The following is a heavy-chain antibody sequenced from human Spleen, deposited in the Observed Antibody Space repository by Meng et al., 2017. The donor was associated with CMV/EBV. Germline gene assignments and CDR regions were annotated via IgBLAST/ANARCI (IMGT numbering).Heavy chain of an antibody. CDR3: AREWTVTTVSDY. V-gene: IGHV4-59*01. Sequence: SETLSLTCTVSGDSISSYYWNWLRQTPRKGLEWIGYISHGASSSYSPSLKSRVSISVDTSKNQVSLKLSSVTAADTAVYYCAREWTVTTVSDYWGQGTLVTVSS. D-gene: IGHD4-17*01. CDR2: ISHGASS. CDR1: GDSISSYY. J-gene: IGHJ4*02.